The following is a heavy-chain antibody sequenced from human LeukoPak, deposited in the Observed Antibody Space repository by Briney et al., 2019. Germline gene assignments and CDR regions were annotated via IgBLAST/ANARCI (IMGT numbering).Heavy chain of an antibody. CDR2: INHSGST. CDR1: GGSFSGYY. V-gene: IGHV4-34*01. J-gene: IGHJ4*02. CDR3: ARRARHSGDY. Sequence: SETLSLTCAVHGGSFSGYYWSWIRQPPGKGLEWIGEINHSGSTNYNPSLKSRVTISVDTSKNQFSLKLSSVTAADTAVYYCARRARHSGDYWGQGTLVTVSS. D-gene: IGHD1-26*01.